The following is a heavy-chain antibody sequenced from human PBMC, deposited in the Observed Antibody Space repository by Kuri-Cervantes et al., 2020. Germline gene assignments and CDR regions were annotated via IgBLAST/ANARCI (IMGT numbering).Heavy chain of an antibody. J-gene: IGHJ2*01. D-gene: IGHD4-17*01. V-gene: IGHV4-39*01. CDR2: VYYSGST. CDR1: GGSVSSSSYY. CDR3: ARQIGYGRWYFDL. Sequence: SETLSLTCTVSGGSVSSSSYYWGWIRQPPGKGLEWIGTVYYSGSTYYNPSLKSRVTLSVDTSKNQFSLKLRSVTAADTAVYYCARQIGYGRWYFDLWGRGTLVTVSS.